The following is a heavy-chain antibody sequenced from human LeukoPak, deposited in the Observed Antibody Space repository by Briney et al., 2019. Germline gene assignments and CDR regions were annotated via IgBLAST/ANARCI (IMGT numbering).Heavy chain of an antibody. J-gene: IGHJ3*02. Sequence: PGGSLRLSCAASGFTFSSYAMHWVRQAPGKGLEWVAVISYDGSNKYYADSMKGRFTITRDNSKNTLYLQMSSLRAEDTAVYYWGRQGYDSSEDAFDIWGQGTMVTVSS. D-gene: IGHD3-22*01. CDR2: ISYDGSNK. CDR1: GFTFSSYA. V-gene: IGHV3-30-3*01. CDR3: GRQGYDSSEDAFDI.